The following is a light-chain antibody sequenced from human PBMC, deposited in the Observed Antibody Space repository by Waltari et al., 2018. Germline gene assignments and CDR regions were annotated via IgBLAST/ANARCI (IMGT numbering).Light chain of an antibody. Sequence: IQITQSPFSLSASLGDKIPITCQASQGISDDLHLYQQTPGNAPELLIYDASKLETGVPSRFSGSGSVTHFTFTINSLQPEDIETYICQQLKSFGQGTKVEMK. CDR1: QGISDD. CDR3: QQLKS. CDR2: DAS. J-gene: IGKJ2*03. V-gene: IGKV1-33*01.